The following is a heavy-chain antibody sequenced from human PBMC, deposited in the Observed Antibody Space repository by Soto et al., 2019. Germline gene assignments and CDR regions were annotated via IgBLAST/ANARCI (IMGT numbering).Heavy chain of an antibody. D-gene: IGHD3-10*01. CDR3: ARASDSGSSYSPADS. V-gene: IGHV5-51*01. CDR2: IYPGDSDT. J-gene: IGHJ4*02. Sequence: GESLKISCKGSGYSFTSYWIGWVRQMPGKGLEWMGIIYPGDSDTRYSPSVQGQVTISADKSISTAYLQWSSLKASDTAMYYCARASDSGSSYSPADSWGQGTLVTVSS. CDR1: GYSFTSYW.